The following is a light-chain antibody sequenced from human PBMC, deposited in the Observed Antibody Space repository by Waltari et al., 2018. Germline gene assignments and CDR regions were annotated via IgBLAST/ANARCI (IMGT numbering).Light chain of an antibody. CDR1: SGSIASNY. Sequence: NFMLTQPHSVSESPGKTVTISCTGSSGSIASNYVQWYQQRPRSAPTTVIYEDNQRPSGVPDRFSGSKSGTSASLAISGLRSEDEADYYCAAWDDSLYALGTGTKVSVL. CDR2: EDN. V-gene: IGLV6-57*02. CDR3: AAWDDSLYA. J-gene: IGLJ1*01.